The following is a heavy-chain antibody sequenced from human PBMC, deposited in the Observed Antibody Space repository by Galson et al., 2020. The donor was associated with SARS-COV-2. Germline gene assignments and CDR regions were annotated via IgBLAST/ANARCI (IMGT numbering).Heavy chain of an antibody. CDR3: ASISEGSGGTRFDY. J-gene: IGHJ4*02. D-gene: IGHD1-26*01. Sequence: SVKVSCKASGGTFSSYAISWVRQAPGQGLEWMGGIIPILGIANYAQKFQGRVTITADKSTSTAYMELSSLRSEDTAVYYCASISEGSGGTRFDYWGQGTLVTVSS. CDR2: IIPILGIA. V-gene: IGHV1-69*10. CDR1: GGTFSSYA.